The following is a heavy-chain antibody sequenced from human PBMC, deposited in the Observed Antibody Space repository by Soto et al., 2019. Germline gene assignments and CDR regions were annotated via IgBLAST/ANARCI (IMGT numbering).Heavy chain of an antibody. CDR3: LRGDDC. D-gene: IGHD2-21*01. CDR2: VYYSGST. J-gene: IGHJ4*01. CDR1: GGSISSNY. V-gene: IGHV4-59*08. Sequence: QVQLQESGPGLVKPSETLSLTCTVSGGSISSNYWSWIRQPPGKGLEWIGYVYYSGSTNYNPSLKSRVTLSVDTSKTPFSLKLGFVTAADTAVYYCLRGDDCWCHGTLVTVSS.